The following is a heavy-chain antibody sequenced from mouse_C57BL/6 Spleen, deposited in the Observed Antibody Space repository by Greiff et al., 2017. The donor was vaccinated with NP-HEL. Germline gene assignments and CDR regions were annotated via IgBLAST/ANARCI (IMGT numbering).Heavy chain of an antibody. D-gene: IGHD1-1*01. V-gene: IGHV1-50*01. CDR1: GYTFTSYW. CDR2: IDPSDSYT. Sequence: QVQLQQPGAELVKPGASVKLSCKASGYTFTSYWMQWVKQRPGQGLEWIGEIDPSDSYTNYNQKFKGQATLTVDTSSSTAYMQLSSLTSEDSAVYYCAIGTTVVATYYFDYWGQGTTLTVSS. J-gene: IGHJ2*01. CDR3: AIGTTVVATYYFDY.